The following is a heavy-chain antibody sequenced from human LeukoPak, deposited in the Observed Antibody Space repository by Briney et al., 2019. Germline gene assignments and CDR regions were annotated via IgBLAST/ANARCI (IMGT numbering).Heavy chain of an antibody. Sequence: GGSLRLSCAASGFTFSSYEMSWVRQAPGKGLEWVSAISGSGGSTYYADSVKGRFTISRDNSKNTLYLQMNSLRAEDTAVYYCAKTGAGDYVWGSYRYARDFDYWGQGTLVTVSS. D-gene: IGHD3-16*02. V-gene: IGHV3-23*01. CDR2: ISGSGGST. CDR3: AKTGAGDYVWGSYRYARDFDY. J-gene: IGHJ4*02. CDR1: GFTFSSYE.